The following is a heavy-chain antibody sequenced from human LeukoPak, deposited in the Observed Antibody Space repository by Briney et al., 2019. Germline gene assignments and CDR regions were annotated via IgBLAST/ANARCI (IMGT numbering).Heavy chain of an antibody. CDR2: ITDGSHDK. J-gene: IGHJ4*02. CDR3: ARGSGYNFFDS. V-gene: IGHV3-21*01. D-gene: IGHD5-12*01. Sequence: GGSLRLSCAASGFVFSSYNMNWVRQAPGKGLGWVSSITDGSHDKYYADSVKGRFTISRDNAKNSLYLQMNSLRPEDTAVYYCARGSGYNFFDSWGQGILVTVSS. CDR1: GFVFSSYN.